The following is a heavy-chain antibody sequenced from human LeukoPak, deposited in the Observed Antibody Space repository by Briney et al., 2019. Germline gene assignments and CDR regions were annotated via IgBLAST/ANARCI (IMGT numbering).Heavy chain of an antibody. CDR3: ARVRLHCSSTSCYLNWFDP. CDR1: GGSISSYY. J-gene: IGHJ5*02. V-gene: IGHV4-59*01. Sequence: PSETLSLTCTVSGGSISSYYWNWIRQPPGKGLEWIGYIYYSGSTNYNPSLRSRVTISVDTSKNQFSLKLSSVTAADTAVYYCARVRLHCSSTSCYLNWFDPWGQGTLVTVSS. D-gene: IGHD2-2*01. CDR2: IYYSGST.